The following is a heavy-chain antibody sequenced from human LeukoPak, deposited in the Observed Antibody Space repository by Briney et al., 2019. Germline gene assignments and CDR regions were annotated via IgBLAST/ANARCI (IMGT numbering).Heavy chain of an antibody. CDR1: GYSFTGNY. D-gene: IGHD3-22*01. V-gene: IGHV1-2*02. J-gene: IGHJ1*01. CDR2: INPNSGDT. CDR3: ARGYYDSSDFEYFQH. Sequence: ASVKVSCKASGYSFTGNYMHWVRQAPGQGLEWMGWINPNSGDTNFAQKFQGRVTMTRDTSISTVYMELSRLRSDDTAVFYCARGYYDSSDFEYFQHWGQGTLVTVSS.